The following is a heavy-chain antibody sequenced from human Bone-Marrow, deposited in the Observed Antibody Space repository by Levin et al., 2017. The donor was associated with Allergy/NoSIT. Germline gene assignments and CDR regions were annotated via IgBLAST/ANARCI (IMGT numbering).Heavy chain of an antibody. CDR1: GFTFTNYG. CDR2: LSYDGRNK. D-gene: IGHD2-2*01. CDR3: AKDPCSSATCYGSYYYFDGMDA. Sequence: GGSLRLSCAASGFTFTNYGMHWVRQAPGKGLEWVAYLSYDGRNKYYAESVKGRFTISRDNVKDRLFLQLDSLRTDDTAVYFCAKDPCSSATCYGSYYYFDGMDAWGRGTSVTVSS. J-gene: IGHJ6*02. V-gene: IGHV3-30*02.